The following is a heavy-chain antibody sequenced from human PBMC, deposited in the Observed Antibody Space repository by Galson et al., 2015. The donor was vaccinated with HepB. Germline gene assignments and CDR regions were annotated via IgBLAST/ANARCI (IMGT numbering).Heavy chain of an antibody. CDR1: GFTFRTYW. CDR2: IKEDGSVK. CDR3: AREGRISTVRGIMGDAFDI. V-gene: IGHV3-7*03. D-gene: IGHD3-10*01. Sequence: SLRLSCAASGFTFRTYWMTWVRQAPGKGLEWVANIKEDGSVKNYVDSVKGRFTISRDNSKNSLFLQMNSLRADDTAVYYCAREGRISTVRGIMGDAFDIWGQGTTVTVSS. J-gene: IGHJ3*02.